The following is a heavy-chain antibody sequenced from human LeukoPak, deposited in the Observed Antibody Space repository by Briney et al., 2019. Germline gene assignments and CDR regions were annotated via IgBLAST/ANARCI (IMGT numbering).Heavy chain of an antibody. CDR3: ARGNEGPSDY. J-gene: IGHJ4*02. CDR1: GYSFTSYV. CDR2: ISGYNGNT. Sequence: GASVKVSCKASGYSFTSYVITWMRQAPGQGLEWMGWISGYNGNTVYAPNLQGRVNMATDTSTNTAYMEIKSLRSDDTAVYYCARGNEGPSDYWGQGTLVTVSS. V-gene: IGHV1-18*01.